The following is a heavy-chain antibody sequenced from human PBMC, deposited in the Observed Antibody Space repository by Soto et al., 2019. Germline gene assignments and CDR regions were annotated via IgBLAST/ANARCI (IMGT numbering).Heavy chain of an antibody. CDR2: IYPGDSET. V-gene: IGHV5-51*01. J-gene: IGHJ4*02. D-gene: IGHD5-18*01. CDR1: GYSFTSYW. CDR3: ARPGAPTDTVVYDF. Sequence: PGESLKISCKGSGYSFTSYWIRWVRQMPGKGLEWMGVIYPGDSETTYSPSFEGQVIISVDRSRGTAFLEWSSLKASDTAMYYCARPGAPTDTVVYDFWGQGTQVTVSS.